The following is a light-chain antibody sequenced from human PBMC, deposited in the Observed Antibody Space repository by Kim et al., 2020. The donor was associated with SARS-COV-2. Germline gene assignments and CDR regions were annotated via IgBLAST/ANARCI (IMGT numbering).Light chain of an antibody. Sequence: SQGERATLSCRASQSVRSSYLAWYQQKSGQAPRLLIYGASSRATGIPDRFSGSGSGTDFTLTISRLEPEDFAVYYCQQYGTSPWTFGQGTKVDIK. CDR1: QSVRSSY. CDR2: GAS. CDR3: QQYGTSPWT. J-gene: IGKJ1*01. V-gene: IGKV3-20*01.